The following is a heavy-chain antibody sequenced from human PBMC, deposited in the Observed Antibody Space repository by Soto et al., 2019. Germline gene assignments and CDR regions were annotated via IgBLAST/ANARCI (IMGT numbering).Heavy chain of an antibody. CDR2: IYYSGST. J-gene: IGHJ4*02. CDR3: ARHRYSYGSYYFDY. CDR1: GGSINSYY. V-gene: IGHV4-59*08. D-gene: IGHD5-18*01. Sequence: QVQLQESGPGLVKPSETLSLTCTVSGGSINSYYWSWFRQPPGKGLEWIGYIYYSGSTNYNPSLKSRVTISVDTSKDQFSLKLSSVTAADTAVYYCARHRYSYGSYYFDYWGQGTLVTVSS.